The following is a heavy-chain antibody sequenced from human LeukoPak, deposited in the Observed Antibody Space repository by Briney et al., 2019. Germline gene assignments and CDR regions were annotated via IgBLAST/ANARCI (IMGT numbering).Heavy chain of an antibody. D-gene: IGHD1-26*01. CDR2: ISYDGSNK. J-gene: IGHJ4*02. CDR1: GFTFSTYA. Sequence: PGRSLRLSCAASGFTFSTYAMHWVRQVPGKGLEWVAFISYDGSNKYYADSVKGRFTISRDNSKNTVYLQMNSLRVGDAAAYYCARGGESVGVDFDYWGQGTLVTVSS. CDR3: ARGGESVGVDFDY. V-gene: IGHV3-30-3*01.